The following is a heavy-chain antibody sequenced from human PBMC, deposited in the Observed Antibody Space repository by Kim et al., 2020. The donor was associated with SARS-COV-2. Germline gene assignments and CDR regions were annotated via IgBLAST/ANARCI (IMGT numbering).Heavy chain of an antibody. CDR2: IYHSGST. Sequence: SETLSLTCAVSGGSISSSNWWSWVRQPPGKGLEWIGEIYHSGSTNYNPSLKSRVTISVDKSKNQFSLKLSSVTAADTAVYYCARDYGSGSYDNGPPYDPWGQGTLVTVSS. J-gene: IGHJ5*02. CDR3: ARDYGSGSYDNGPPYDP. V-gene: IGHV4-4*02. CDR1: GGSISSSNW. D-gene: IGHD3-10*01.